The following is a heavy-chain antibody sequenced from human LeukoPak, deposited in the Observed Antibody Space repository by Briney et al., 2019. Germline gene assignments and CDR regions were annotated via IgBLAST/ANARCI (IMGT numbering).Heavy chain of an antibody. V-gene: IGHV4-39*01. CDR2: IYYSGST. D-gene: IGHD6-19*01. Sequence: PSETLSLTCTVSGGSISSSPYYWGWIRQPPGKGLEWIGNIYYSGSTYYNPSLKTRVTISVDTSKNQFSLKLTSVTAADTAVYYCARHASVDGNWPRPLANWGQGSLVTVSS. J-gene: IGHJ4*02. CDR3: ARHASVDGNWPRPLAN. CDR1: GGSISSSPYY.